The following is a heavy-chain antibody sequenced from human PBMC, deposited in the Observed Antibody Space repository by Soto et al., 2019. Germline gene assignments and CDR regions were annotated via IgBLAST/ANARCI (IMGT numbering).Heavy chain of an antibody. CDR2: INAGNGNT. J-gene: IGHJ6*02. Sequence: GASVKVSCKASGYTFTSYAMHWVRQAPGQRLEWMGWINAGNGNTKYSQKFQGRVTTTRDTSASTAYMELSSLRSEDTAVYYCAREALGYCSGGSCYDYYYGMDVWGQGTTVTVSS. CDR3: AREALGYCSGGSCYDYYYGMDV. CDR1: GYTFTSYA. D-gene: IGHD2-15*01. V-gene: IGHV1-3*01.